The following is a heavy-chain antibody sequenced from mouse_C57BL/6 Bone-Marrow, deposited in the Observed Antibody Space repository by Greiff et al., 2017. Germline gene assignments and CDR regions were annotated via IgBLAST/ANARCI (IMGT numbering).Heavy chain of an antibody. CDR2: INPSSGYT. CDR1: GYTFTSYW. Sequence: VQLQQSGAELAKPGASVKLSCKASGYTFTSYWMHWVKQRPGQGLEWIGYINPSSGYTKYNQKFKDKATLTADNSSSTAYMQLSSLTYEDSAVXYSSVVPYWYFDVWGTGTTVTVSS. V-gene: IGHV1-7*01. D-gene: IGHD1-1*01. J-gene: IGHJ1*03. CDR3: SVVPYWYFDV.